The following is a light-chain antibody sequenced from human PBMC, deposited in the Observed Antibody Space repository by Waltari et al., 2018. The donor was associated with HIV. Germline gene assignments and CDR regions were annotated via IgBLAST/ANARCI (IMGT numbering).Light chain of an antibody. CDR1: SSDVGGYNY. CDR3: SSYTSTSTGV. V-gene: IGLV2-14*01. CDR2: EVS. Sequence: QSALPQPASVSGSPGQSITIPCTGTSSDVGGYNYVSWYQQHPGKAPKFMIYEVSNRPSGVSKRFSGSKSGNTASLTISGLQAEDEADYYCSSYTSTSTGVFGTGTKVTVL. J-gene: IGLJ1*01.